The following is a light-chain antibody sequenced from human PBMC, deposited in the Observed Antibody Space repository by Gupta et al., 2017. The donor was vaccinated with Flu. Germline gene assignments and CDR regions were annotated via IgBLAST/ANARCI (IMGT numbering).Light chain of an antibody. CDR2: TND. J-gene: IGLJ3*02. CDR1: TSNIGSIY. Sequence: PPSSSCSTSNIGSIYVPCYRQLPGTAPTLLIFTNDQRPSGGPVRFSDSNSGTSPSLAISGLLSADEADYYCAVWDDSLSGHWLFGGRTKLTVL. CDR3: AVWDDSLSGHWL. V-gene: IGLV1-47*01.